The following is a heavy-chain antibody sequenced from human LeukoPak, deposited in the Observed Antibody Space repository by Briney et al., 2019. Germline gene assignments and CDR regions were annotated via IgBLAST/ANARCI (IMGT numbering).Heavy chain of an antibody. CDR2: INHSGGT. CDR1: GGSFSGYY. Sequence: SETLSLTCAVYGGSFSGYYWSWIRQPPGKGLEWTGEINHSGGTKYNPSLTSRVTISVDTSKNQFSLKLSSVTAADTAVYYCGTVVWWNHHGSGSFDPWGQGILVTVSS. V-gene: IGHV4-34*01. CDR3: GTVVWWNHHGSGSFDP. D-gene: IGHD3-10*01. J-gene: IGHJ5*02.